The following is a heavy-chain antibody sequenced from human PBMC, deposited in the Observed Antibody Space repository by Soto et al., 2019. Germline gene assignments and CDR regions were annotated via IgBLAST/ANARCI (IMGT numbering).Heavy chain of an antibody. CDR3: FFQAADGIRGVRSVPSFQ. V-gene: IGHV4-39*01. CDR2: IYYLGNT. J-gene: IGHJ1*01. Sequence: QPPGKGLEWVGSIYYLGNTYYNPSRGSRVTMSVDTSKNQFSLKLRSVTAADTAVFYFFFQAADGIRGVRSVPSFQ. D-gene: IGHD6-13*01.